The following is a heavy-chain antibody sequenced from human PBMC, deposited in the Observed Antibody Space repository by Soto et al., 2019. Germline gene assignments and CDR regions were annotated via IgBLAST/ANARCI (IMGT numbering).Heavy chain of an antibody. CDR2: IYSGGST. J-gene: IGHJ5*01. CDR3: ARGYCSGGSCYSVWFDS. D-gene: IGHD2-15*01. V-gene: IGHV3-66*01. CDR1: GFTVSSNY. Sequence: GESLKISCAASGFTVSSNYMNWVRQAPGKGLEWVSVIYSGGSTYYADSVKGRFTISRDNSKNTLYLQMSSLRADDTAVYYCARGYCSGGSCYSVWFDSWGQGTLVTVSS.